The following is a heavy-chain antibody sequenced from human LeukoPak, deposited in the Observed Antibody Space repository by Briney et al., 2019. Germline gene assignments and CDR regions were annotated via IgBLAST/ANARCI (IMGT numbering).Heavy chain of an antibody. V-gene: IGHV3-21*01. D-gene: IGHD3-10*01. CDR3: ARFGITVVRGGKYYFDY. Sequence: PGGSLRLSCAASGFTFSSYSMNWVRQAPGKGLEWVSSISSSSSYIYYADSVKGRFTISRDNAKNSLYLQMNSLRAEDTAVYYCARFGITVVRGGKYYFDYWGQGTLVTVSS. CDR1: GFTFSSYS. J-gene: IGHJ4*02. CDR2: ISSSSSYI.